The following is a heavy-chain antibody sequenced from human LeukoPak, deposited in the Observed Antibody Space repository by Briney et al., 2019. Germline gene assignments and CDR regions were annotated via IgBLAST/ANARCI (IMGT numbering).Heavy chain of an antibody. V-gene: IGHV4-39*01. CDR2: IYRSGST. Sequence: TSETLSLTCTVSGGSISSSNYYWGWIRQPPGKGLEWIANIYRSGSTYYNPSLKSRVTISVDTSKNQFSLKLSSVTAADTAVYYCARHVRGYSYEAVEYWGQGTLVTVSS. CDR3: ARHVRGYSYEAVEY. CDR1: GGSISSSNYY. D-gene: IGHD5-18*01. J-gene: IGHJ4*02.